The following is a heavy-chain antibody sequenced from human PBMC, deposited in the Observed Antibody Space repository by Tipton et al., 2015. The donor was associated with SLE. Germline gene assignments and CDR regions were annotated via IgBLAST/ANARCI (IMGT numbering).Heavy chain of an antibody. CDR2: ISSSGSTI. CDR3: ARVPVTTVAPYWYFDL. Sequence: GSLRLSCAASGFTFSSYEMNWVRQAPGKGLEWVSYISSSGSTIYYADSVKGRFTISRDNAKNSLYLQMNSLRAEDTAVYYCARVPVTTVAPYWYFDLWGRGTLVTVSS. J-gene: IGHJ2*01. D-gene: IGHD4-23*01. V-gene: IGHV3-48*03. CDR1: GFTFSSYE.